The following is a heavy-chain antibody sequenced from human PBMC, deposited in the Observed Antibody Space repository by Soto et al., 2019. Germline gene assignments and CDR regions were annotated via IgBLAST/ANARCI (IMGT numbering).Heavy chain of an antibody. V-gene: IGHV3-73*01. CDR1: GFTFSGSA. J-gene: IGHJ3*02. CDR3: TRGEALDYGDYEDAFDI. Sequence: GGSLRLSCAASGFTFSGSAMHWVRQASGKGLEWVGRIRSKANSYATAYAASVTGRFTISRDDSKNTAYLQMNSLKTEDTAVYYCTRGEALDYGDYEDAFDIWGQGTMVTVSS. D-gene: IGHD4-17*01. CDR2: IRSKANSYAT.